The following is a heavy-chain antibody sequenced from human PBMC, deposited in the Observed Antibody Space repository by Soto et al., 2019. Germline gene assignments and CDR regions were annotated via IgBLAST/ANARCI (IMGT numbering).Heavy chain of an antibody. D-gene: IGHD6-19*01. CDR2: IGDSGSST. V-gene: IGHV3-23*01. CDR3: AKGGGWLYYFDY. J-gene: IGHJ4*02. Sequence: GGSLRLSCAASGFTFSTFAMNWVRQAPGKGLEWVSAIGDSGSSTYYADSLRGRFTISRDNSKNTLYLQMNSLRAEDTAVYYCAKGGGWLYYFDYWGQGTPVTVSS. CDR1: GFTFSTFA.